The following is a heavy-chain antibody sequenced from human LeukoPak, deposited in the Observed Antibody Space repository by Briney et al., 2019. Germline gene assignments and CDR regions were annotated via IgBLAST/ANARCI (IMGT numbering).Heavy chain of an antibody. CDR1: GYSFTNYW. J-gene: IGHJ6*03. CDR2: IYPVDSDT. Sequence: GESLKISCKGSGYSFTNYWIGWVRQIPGKALEWMGIIYPVDSDTRYSPSFQGQVTISADKSISTAYLQWSSLKASDTAMYYCARLGSSSSWYGYYYYYYMDVWGKGTTVTVSS. CDR3: ARLGSSSSWYGYYYYYYMDV. D-gene: IGHD6-13*01. V-gene: IGHV5-51*01.